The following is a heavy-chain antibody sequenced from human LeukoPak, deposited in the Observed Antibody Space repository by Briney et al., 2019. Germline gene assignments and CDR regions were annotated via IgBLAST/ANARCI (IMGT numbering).Heavy chain of an antibody. CDR3: ARAPTPIIAVAGSFDY. CDR1: GDSVSNNSAA. V-gene: IGHV6-1*01. CDR2: TYYRSKWYN. Sequence: SQTLSLTCAISGDSVSNNSAAWNWIRQSPSRGLESLGRTYYRSKWYNDYAVSVKSRITINPDTSKNQFSLQVNSVTPEDTAVYYCARAPTPIIAVAGSFDYWGQGTLVTVSS. J-gene: IGHJ4*02. D-gene: IGHD6-19*01.